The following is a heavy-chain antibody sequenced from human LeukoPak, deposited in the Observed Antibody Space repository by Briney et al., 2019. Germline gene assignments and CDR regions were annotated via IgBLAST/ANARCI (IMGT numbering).Heavy chain of an antibody. CDR2: IYYSGST. V-gene: IGHV4-39*07. D-gene: IGHD6-13*01. J-gene: IGHJ5*02. CDR1: GGSISSSSYY. Sequence: SETLSLTCTVSGGSISSSSYYWGWIRQPPGKGLEWIGSIYYSGSTYYNPSLKSRVTISVDTSKNQFSLKLSSVTAADTAVYYCAREPPDSSSWYYWFDPWGQGTLVTVSS. CDR3: AREPPDSSSWYYWFDP.